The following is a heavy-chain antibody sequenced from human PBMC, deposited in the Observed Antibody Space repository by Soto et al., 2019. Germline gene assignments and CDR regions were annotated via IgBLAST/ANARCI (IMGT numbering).Heavy chain of an antibody. J-gene: IGHJ5*02. V-gene: IGHV4-30-4*01. CDR2: INHSGST. Sequence: SETLSLTCTVSGGSISSGDYYWSWIRQPPGKGLEWTGEINHSGSTNYNPSLKSRVTISVDTSKNQFSLKLSSVTAADASVYYCARDGCSGSNCLNWFDPWGQGTLVTVSS. CDR1: GGSISSGDYY. CDR3: ARDGCSGSNCLNWFDP. D-gene: IGHD2-15*01.